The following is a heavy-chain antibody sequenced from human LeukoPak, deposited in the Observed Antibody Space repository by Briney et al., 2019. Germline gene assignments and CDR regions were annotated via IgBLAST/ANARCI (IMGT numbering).Heavy chain of an antibody. CDR2: ISGSGGST. D-gene: IGHD1-7*01. Sequence: GGSLRLSCAASGFTFSSYAMSWVRQAPGKGLEWVSAISGSGGSTYYADSVKGRFTISRDNSKNTLYLQMNSLRAEDTAVYYCAKVSTGTTLHYYYYYMDVWGKGTTVTVSS. CDR3: AKVSTGTTLHYYYYYMDV. J-gene: IGHJ6*03. CDR1: GFTFSSYA. V-gene: IGHV3-23*01.